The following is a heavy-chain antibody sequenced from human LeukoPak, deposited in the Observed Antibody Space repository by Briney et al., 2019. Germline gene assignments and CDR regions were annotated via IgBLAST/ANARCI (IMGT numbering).Heavy chain of an antibody. J-gene: IGHJ4*02. V-gene: IGHV3-7*01. CDR2: IKKDGSEK. D-gene: IGHD6-25*01. Sequence: GGSLRLSCAASGFTFSSYWMSWVRQAPGKGLEWVADIKKDGSEKHYVDSVKGRFTISRDNAKNSLHLQMNSLRAEDTAVYYCARDGAERPHMYCGQGTLVTVSS. CDR1: GFTFSSYW. CDR3: ARDGAERPHMY.